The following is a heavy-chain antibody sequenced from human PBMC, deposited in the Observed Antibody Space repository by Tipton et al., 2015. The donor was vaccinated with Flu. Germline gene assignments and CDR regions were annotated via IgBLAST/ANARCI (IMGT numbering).Heavy chain of an antibody. J-gene: IGHJ4*02. CDR1: GDSVSSNSAA. Sequence: GLVKPSQTLSLTCAISGDSVSSNSAAWNWIRQSPSRGLEWLGRTYYRSKWYNDYAVSVKSRITINPDTSKNQFSLKLTSVAAADTAVYYCARGLHNNPWPDYWGQGTLVTVSS. D-gene: IGHD1-14*01. CDR3: ARGLHNNPWPDY. CDR2: TYYRSKWYN. V-gene: IGHV6-1*01.